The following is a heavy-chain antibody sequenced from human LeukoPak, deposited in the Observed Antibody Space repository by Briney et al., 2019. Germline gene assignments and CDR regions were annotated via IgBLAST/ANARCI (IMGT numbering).Heavy chain of an antibody. CDR3: ARDWATVTRLAYYYMDV. V-gene: IGHV1-2*02. CDR1: GYTFTGYY. J-gene: IGHJ6*03. CDR2: INPNSGGT. Sequence: ASVKVSCKASGYTFTGYYMHWVRQAPGQGLEWMGWINPNSGGTNYAQKFQGRVTMTRDTSISTAYMELSRLRSDDTAVYYCARDWATVTRLAYYYMDVWGKGTTVTISS. D-gene: IGHD4-17*01.